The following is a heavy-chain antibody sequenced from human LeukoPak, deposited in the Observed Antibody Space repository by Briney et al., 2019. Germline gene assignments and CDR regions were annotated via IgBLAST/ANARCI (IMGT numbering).Heavy chain of an antibody. CDR3: AKVAGKYYYGSGSYYDY. CDR1: GFTFSSYG. D-gene: IGHD3-10*01. Sequence: GGSLRLSCAASGFTFSSYGMHWVRQAPGKWLEWVAFTRYDGSNKYYAGSVKGRFAISRDNSKNTLYLQMNSLRAEDTAVYYCAKVAGKYYYGSGSYYDYWGQGTLVTVSS. V-gene: IGHV3-30*02. J-gene: IGHJ4*02. CDR2: TRYDGSNK.